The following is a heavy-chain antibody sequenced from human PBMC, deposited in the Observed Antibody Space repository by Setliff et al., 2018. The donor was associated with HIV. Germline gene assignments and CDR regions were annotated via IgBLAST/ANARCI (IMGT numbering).Heavy chain of an antibody. V-gene: IGHV4-34*09. Sequence: LSLTCAVYGGSFSGYYWSWIRQPPGKGLEWIGYIYYSGSTYYNPSLKSRLTISVDTSKNQFSLTLSSVTAADTAVYYCAKGYNWNNAYYGLDVWGQGTTVTVSS. D-gene: IGHD1-1*01. CDR3: AKGYNWNNAYYGLDV. CDR2: IYYSGST. J-gene: IGHJ6*02. CDR1: GGSFSGYY.